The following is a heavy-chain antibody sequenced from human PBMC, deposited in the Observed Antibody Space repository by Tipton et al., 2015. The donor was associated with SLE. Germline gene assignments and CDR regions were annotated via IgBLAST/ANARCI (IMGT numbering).Heavy chain of an antibody. CDR1: GGSISSGSYY. J-gene: IGHJ5*02. CDR3: ARDTMGDWFDP. Sequence: TLSLTCTASGGSISSGSYYWSWIRQPAGKGLEWIGYIYTSGSTNYNPSLKSRVTISVDTSKNQFSLKLSSVTAADTAVYYCARDTMGDWFDPWGQGTLVTVSS. D-gene: IGHD3-16*01. CDR2: IYTSGST. V-gene: IGHV4-61*09.